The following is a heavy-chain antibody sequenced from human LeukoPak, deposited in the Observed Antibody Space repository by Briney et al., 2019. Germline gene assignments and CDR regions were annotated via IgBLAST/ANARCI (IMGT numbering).Heavy chain of an antibody. J-gene: IGHJ4*02. CDR1: GYSFTSYW. CDR3: ARHDDYYGSGR. CDR2: NYPGDSDT. D-gene: IGHD3-10*01. V-gene: IGHV5-51*01. Sequence: GESLKICYKGSGYSFTSYWIGRVRQIPGKVLAWMWINYPGDSDTRYSPSFQGPVTISADKPISTAYLQWSSLKASETAMYYCARHDDYYGSGRWGQGTLVSVSS.